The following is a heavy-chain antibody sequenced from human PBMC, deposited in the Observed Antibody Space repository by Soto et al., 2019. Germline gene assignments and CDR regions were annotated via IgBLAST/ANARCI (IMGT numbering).Heavy chain of an antibody. D-gene: IGHD6-19*01. CDR3: ARSVEGHFDY. CDR1: GFRFSIYS. J-gene: IGHJ4*02. V-gene: IGHV3-48*02. Sequence: EVQLVESGGNLVQPGGSLRLSCAASGFRFSIYSMNWVRQAPGKGLEWSAYITSDTKTIKYADSVRGRFTISRDNGKNSVYLQMSSLRDEDTAVYYCARSVEGHFDYWGQGTVVTVSA. CDR2: ITSDTKTI.